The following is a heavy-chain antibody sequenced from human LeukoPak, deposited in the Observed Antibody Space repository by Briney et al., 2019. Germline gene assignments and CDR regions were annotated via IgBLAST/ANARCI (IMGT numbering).Heavy chain of an antibody. J-gene: IGHJ4*02. Sequence: PGGSLRLSCAASGFTFSSYAMHWVRQAPGKGLEYVSAISSKGGSTYYANSVKGRFTISRDNSKNTLYLQMGSLRAEDMAVYYCARAVYYYDSSGYPLYYFDYWGQGTLVTVSS. V-gene: IGHV3-64*01. D-gene: IGHD3-22*01. CDR3: ARAVYYYDSSGYPLYYFDY. CDR1: GFTFSSYA. CDR2: ISSKGGST.